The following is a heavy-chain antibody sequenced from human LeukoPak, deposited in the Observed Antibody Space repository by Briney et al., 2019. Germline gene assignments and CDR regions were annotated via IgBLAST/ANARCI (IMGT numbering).Heavy chain of an antibody. J-gene: IGHJ4*02. CDR1: GFTFSAYW. CDR3: ARDLDWLLFDY. D-gene: IGHD3-9*01. Sequence: GGSLRLSCAASGFTFSAYWMHWVRQAPGKGQVWVSRVKYERSTTTYADSVKGRFTISRDNAKNILYFQMNSLRVEDTAVYYCARDLDWLLFDYWGQGTLVTVSS. V-gene: IGHV3-74*01. CDR2: VKYERSTT.